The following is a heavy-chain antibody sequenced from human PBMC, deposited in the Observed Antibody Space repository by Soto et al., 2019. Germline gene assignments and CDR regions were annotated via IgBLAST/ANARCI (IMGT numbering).Heavy chain of an antibody. J-gene: IGHJ4*02. CDR2: INHSGST. D-gene: IGHD2-2*01. CDR1: GGSFSGYY. Sequence: SETLSLTCAVYGGSFSGYYWSWIRQPPGKGLEWIGEINHSGSTNYNPSLKSRVTISVDTSKNQFSLKLSSVTAADTAVYYCARGVYCSSTSCYGSYFDYWGQGTLVTVS. CDR3: ARGVYCSSTSCYGSYFDY. V-gene: IGHV4-34*01.